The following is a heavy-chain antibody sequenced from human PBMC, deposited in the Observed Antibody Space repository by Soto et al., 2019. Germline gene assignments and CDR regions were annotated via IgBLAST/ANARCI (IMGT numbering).Heavy chain of an antibody. CDR1: GYTFTTYY. CDR2: INPSVGST. V-gene: IGHV1-46*01. CDR3: ARDRAYDY. Sequence: ASVKVSCKASGYTFTTYYMHWVRQAPGQGLEWMGIINPSVGSTTYAQKFQGRVSMTRDTSASTVSMELSSLRSEDTAVYYCARDRAYDYWGQGTQVTVSS. J-gene: IGHJ4*02. D-gene: IGHD3-10*01.